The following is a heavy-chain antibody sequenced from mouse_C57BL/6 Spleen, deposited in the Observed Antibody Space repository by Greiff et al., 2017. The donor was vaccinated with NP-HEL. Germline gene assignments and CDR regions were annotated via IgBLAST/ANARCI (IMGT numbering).Heavy chain of an antibody. D-gene: IGHD2-5*01. J-gene: IGHJ1*03. CDR2: IYPGDGDT. V-gene: IGHV1-82*01. CDR1: GYAFSSSW. CDR3: ARGSYYSNYEGYFDV. Sequence: VQLQQSGPELVKPGASVKISCKASGYAFSSSWMNWVKQRPGKGLEWIGRIYPGDGDTNYNGKFKGKATLTADKSSSTAYMQLSSLTSEDSAVYFCARGSYYSNYEGYFDVWGTGTTVTVSS.